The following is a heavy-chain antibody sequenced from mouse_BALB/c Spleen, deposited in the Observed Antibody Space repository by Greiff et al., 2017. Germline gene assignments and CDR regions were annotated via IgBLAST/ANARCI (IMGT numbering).Heavy chain of an antibody. CDR3: ARDRDGYSYYAMDY. CDR1: GFTFSSYY. J-gene: IGHJ4*01. D-gene: IGHD2-3*01. V-gene: IGHV5-6-2*01. Sequence: EVMLVESGGGLVKLGGSLKLSCAASGFTFSSYYMSWVRQTPEKRLELVAAINSNGGSTYYPDTVKGRFTISRDNAKNTLYLQMSSLKSEDTALYYCARDRDGYSYYAMDYWGQGTSVTVSS. CDR2: INSNGGST.